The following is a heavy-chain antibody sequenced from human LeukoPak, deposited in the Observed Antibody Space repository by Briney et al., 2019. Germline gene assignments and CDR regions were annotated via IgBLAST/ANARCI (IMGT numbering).Heavy chain of an antibody. CDR2: IEGSNDNT. CDR3: AKGGAVAYWYFDL. Sequence: GGSLRLSCAASGFNLGGNAMAWVRQAPGKVLERVSAIEGSNDNTYYADSVKGRFTISRDNSKNTLYLQMNSLRAEDTAVYYCAKGGAVAYWYFDLWGRGTLVTVSS. J-gene: IGHJ2*01. CDR1: GFNLGGNA. V-gene: IGHV3-23*01. D-gene: IGHD6-19*01.